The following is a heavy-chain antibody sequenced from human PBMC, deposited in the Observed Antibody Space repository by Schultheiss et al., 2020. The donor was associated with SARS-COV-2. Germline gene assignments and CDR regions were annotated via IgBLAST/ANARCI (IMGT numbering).Heavy chain of an antibody. J-gene: IGHJ3*01. CDR1: GYTFTGYY. Sequence: ASVKVSCKASGYTFTGYYMHWVRQAPGQGLEWMGWINPNSGGTNYAQKFQGRVTMTRDTSPSTVYMELSSLRSEDTAVYYCARDRREGAFDFWGQGTMVTVSS. CDR2: INPNSGGT. CDR3: ARDRREGAFDF. V-gene: IGHV1-2*02. D-gene: IGHD1-26*01.